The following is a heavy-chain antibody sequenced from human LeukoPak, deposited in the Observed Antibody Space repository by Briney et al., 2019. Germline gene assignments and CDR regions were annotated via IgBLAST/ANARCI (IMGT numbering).Heavy chain of an antibody. CDR2: IIPIFGIA. V-gene: IGHV1-69*15. Sequence: GASVKVSCKASGGTFSSYAISWVRQAPGQGLEWMGRIIPIFGIANYAQKFQGRVTITADESTSTAYMELSSLRSEDTAVYYCARGRFRTDSSDAFDIWGQGTMVTVSS. CDR1: GGTFSSYA. CDR3: ARGRFRTDSSDAFDI. J-gene: IGHJ3*02. D-gene: IGHD3-22*01.